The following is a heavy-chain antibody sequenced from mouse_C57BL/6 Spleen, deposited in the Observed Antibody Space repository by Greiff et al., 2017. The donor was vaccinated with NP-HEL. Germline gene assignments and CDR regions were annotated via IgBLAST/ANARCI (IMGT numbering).Heavy chain of an antibody. V-gene: IGHV5-12*01. D-gene: IGHD1-1*01. CDR2: ISNGGGST. J-gene: IGHJ2*01. CDR3: ARPHYYGSSYVGY. Sequence: EVKVEESGGGLVQPGGFLKLSCAASGFTFSDYYMYWVRQTPEKRLEWVAYISNGGGSTYYPDTVKGRFTISRDNAKNTLYLQMSRLKSEDTAMYYCARPHYYGSSYVGYWGQGTTLTVSS. CDR1: GFTFSDYY.